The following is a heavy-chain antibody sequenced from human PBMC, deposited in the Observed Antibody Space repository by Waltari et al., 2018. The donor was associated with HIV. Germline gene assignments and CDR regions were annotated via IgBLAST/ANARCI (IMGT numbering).Heavy chain of an antibody. Sequence: EVQLVESGGGSVQPGRSLRLSCTASGITFDDYAMHWVRQPPGKGLEVVSGISWNSGDIANADSVKGRFTISRDNTKNSLFLQMNSVRVEDTALYYCVKDGASTIFGVLNGMDVWGQGTTVTVSS. CDR1: GITFDDYA. J-gene: IGHJ6*02. CDR3: VKDGASTIFGVLNGMDV. CDR2: ISWNSGDI. V-gene: IGHV3-9*01. D-gene: IGHD3-3*01.